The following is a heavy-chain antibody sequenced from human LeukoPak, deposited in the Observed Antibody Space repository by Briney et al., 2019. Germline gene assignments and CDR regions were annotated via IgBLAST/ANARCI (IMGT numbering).Heavy chain of an antibody. V-gene: IGHV3-15*01. D-gene: IGHD6-13*01. Sequence: PGGSLRLSCAASGFTFSNAWMSWVRQAPGKGLEWIGRIKSKTDGGTTDYAAPVKGRFTISRDDSKNTLYLQMNSLKTEDTAVYYCTTGRRSSWLYYYYYYYMDVWGKGTTVTISS. J-gene: IGHJ6*03. CDR3: TTGRRSSWLYYYYYYYMDV. CDR2: IKSKTDGGTT. CDR1: GFTFSNAW.